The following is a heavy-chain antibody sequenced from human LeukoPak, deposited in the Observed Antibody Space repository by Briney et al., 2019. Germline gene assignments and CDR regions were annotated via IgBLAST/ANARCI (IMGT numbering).Heavy chain of an antibody. J-gene: IGHJ4*02. CDR3: ARGTLNIPGEHGAFDY. CDR1: GFTFSSYA. Sequence: GGSLRLSCAAPGFTFSSYAMHWVRQAPGKGLEWVAVVSYDGSNKNYADSVKGRFTISRDNSKNTLYLQMNSLRAEDTAVYYCARGTLNIPGEHGAFDYWGQGTLVTVSS. D-gene: IGHD1-14*01. CDR2: VSYDGSNK. V-gene: IGHV3-30*04.